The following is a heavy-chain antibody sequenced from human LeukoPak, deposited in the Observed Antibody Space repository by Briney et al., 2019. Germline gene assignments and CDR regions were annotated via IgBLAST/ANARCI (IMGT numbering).Heavy chain of an antibody. CDR1: GFTVSSNY. J-gene: IGHJ4*02. Sequence: GGSLRPSCAASGFTVSSNYMSWVRQAPEKGLEWVSVIYSGGSTYYADSVKGRFTISRDNSKNTLYLQMNSLRAEDTAVYYCARGLGKDYGSGNFRYFDYWGQGTLVTVSS. CDR3: ARGLGKDYGSGNFRYFDY. D-gene: IGHD3-10*01. CDR2: IYSGGST. V-gene: IGHV3-66*01.